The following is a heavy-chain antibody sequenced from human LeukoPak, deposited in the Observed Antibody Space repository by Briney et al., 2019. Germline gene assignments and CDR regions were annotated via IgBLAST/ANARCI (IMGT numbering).Heavy chain of an antibody. D-gene: IGHD1-7*01. CDR2: ISSSGSTI. Sequence: GGSLRLSCAASGFTFSSYEMNWVRQAPGKGLEWVSYISSSGSTIYYADPVKGRITISRDNAKNLLYLQMNRLRAEDTAVYYCARGNWNYYRWFDPWGQGTLVTVSS. CDR3: ARGNWNYYRWFDP. CDR1: GFTFSSYE. J-gene: IGHJ5*02. V-gene: IGHV3-48*03.